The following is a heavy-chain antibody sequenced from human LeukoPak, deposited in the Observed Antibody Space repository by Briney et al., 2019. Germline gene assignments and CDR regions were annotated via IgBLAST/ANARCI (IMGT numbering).Heavy chain of an antibody. V-gene: IGHV4-59*01. CDR1: GGSISSYY. D-gene: IGHD2-15*01. CDR3: ARGRELLWYFDL. J-gene: IGHJ2*01. CDR2: IYYSGSN. Sequence: PSETLSLTCTVSGGSISSYYWSWIRQAPGKGLEWIGYIYYSGSNNYNPSLKSRVTISVDTSKNQFSLKLSSVTAADTAVYYCARGRELLWYFDLWGRGTLVTVSS.